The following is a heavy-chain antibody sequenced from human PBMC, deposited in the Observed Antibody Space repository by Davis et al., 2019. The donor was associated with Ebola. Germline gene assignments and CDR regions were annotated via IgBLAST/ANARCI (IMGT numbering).Heavy chain of an antibody. CDR1: GFTSINAW. D-gene: IGHD3-3*01. Sequence: PGGSLRLSCAASGFTSINAWMNWVRQSPGKGLEWVANIKEDGSEKYYVDSVKGRFTISRDNAKNSLYLQMNSLRAEDTAVYYCARDGPPYNDFWSGYVGYWGQGTLVTVSS. CDR2: IKEDGSEK. V-gene: IGHV3-7*01. CDR3: ARDGPPYNDFWSGYVGY. J-gene: IGHJ4*02.